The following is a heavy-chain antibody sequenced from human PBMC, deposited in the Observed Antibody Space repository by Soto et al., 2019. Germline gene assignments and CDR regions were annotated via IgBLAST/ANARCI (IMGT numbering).Heavy chain of an antibody. CDR3: ARVANNLIRGLKVEFYSMDV. CDR2: ISVYNGNK. Sequence: QLVQSGGEVKEPGASVQVSCKASGYTFNNYGITWVRQAPGQGLEWLGWISVYNGNKNYAKKGPGRVSLNADTSTSTAHMELPGLQSEDTAGYFCARVANNLIRGLKVEFYSMDVWGQGTTVTVSS. D-gene: IGHD3-10*01. V-gene: IGHV1-18*01. CDR1: GYTFNNYG. J-gene: IGHJ6*02.